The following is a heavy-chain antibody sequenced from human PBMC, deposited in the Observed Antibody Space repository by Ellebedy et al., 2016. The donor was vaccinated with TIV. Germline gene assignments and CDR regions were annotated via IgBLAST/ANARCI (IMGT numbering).Heavy chain of an antibody. V-gene: IGHV1-69*04. J-gene: IGHJ6*02. CDR3: ARDRDSSSWYFGGYYYYGMDV. D-gene: IGHD6-13*01. CDR2: IIPILGIA. Sequence: AASVKVSCKASGYTFTSYAISWVRQAPGQGLEWMGRIIPILGIANYAQKFQGRVTITADKSTSTAYMELSSLRSEETAVYYCARDRDSSSWYFGGYYYYGMDVWGQGTTVTVSS. CDR1: GYTFTSYA.